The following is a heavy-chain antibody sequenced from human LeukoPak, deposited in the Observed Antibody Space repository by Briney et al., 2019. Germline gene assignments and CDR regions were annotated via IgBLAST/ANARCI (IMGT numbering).Heavy chain of an antibody. D-gene: IGHD2-21*01. CDR2: MNPDSGNT. CDR1: GGTFSSYA. CDR3: ARRGVVVNYYFYGLDV. V-gene: IGHV1-8*02. Sequence: ASVTVSCKASGGTFSSYAISWVRQATGQGLEWMGWMNPDSGNTGYAQKFQGRVTMTRNTSIRTAYMELSSLTSEDTAVYYCARRGVVVNYYFYGLDVWGQGATVTVSS. J-gene: IGHJ6*02.